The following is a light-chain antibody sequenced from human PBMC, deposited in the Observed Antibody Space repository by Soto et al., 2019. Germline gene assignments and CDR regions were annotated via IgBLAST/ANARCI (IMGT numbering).Light chain of an antibody. J-gene: IGLJ1*01. CDR1: SSDLGSYNL. CDR3: CSYAGSTTLYV. V-gene: IGLV2-23*01. CDR2: EGS. Sequence: QSVLTQPASVSGSPGQSITISCTGTSSDLGSYNLVSWYQQHPDKAPKLMIYEGSQRPSGVSNRFSGSKSGNTASLTISGLQAEDEADYYCCSYAGSTTLYVFGTGTKVTVL.